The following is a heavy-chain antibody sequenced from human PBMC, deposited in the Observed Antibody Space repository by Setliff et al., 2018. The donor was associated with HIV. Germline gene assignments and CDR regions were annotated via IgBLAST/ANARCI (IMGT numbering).Heavy chain of an antibody. J-gene: IGHJ5*02. CDR3: ASGQWLGSLGHH. CDR2: INGDGSNT. D-gene: IGHD6-19*01. V-gene: IGHV3-74*03. Sequence: GGSLRLSCAASGFIFSSYWMYWVRQGPGKGLVWVSRINGDGSNTTYADSVKGRFTISRDNAKNTLYLQMNSLRADDTAVYYCASGQWLGSLGHHWGQGTLVTVSS. CDR1: GFIFSSYW.